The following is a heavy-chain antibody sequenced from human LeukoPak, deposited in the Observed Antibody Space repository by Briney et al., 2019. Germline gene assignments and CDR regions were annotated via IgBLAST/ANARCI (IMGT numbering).Heavy chain of an antibody. CDR1: GFTFSSYW. CDR3: ARDNRRYYYDSSGSWFDP. J-gene: IGHJ5*02. CDR2: LNSDGSST. Sequence: AGGSLRLSCAASGFTFSSYWMHWVRQAPGKGLVWVSRLNSDGSSTSYADSVKGRFTISRDNAKNTLYLQMNSLRAEDTAVYYCARDNRRYYYDSSGSWFDPWGQGTLVTVSS. D-gene: IGHD3-22*01. V-gene: IGHV3-74*01.